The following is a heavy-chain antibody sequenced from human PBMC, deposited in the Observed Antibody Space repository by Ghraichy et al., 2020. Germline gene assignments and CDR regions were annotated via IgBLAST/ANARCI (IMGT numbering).Heavy chain of an antibody. CDR2: IKQDGSAK. CDR3: ARGGRTSSYFCGD. V-gene: IGHV3-7*03. D-gene: IGHD3-10*01. CDR1: GITFSSYW. J-gene: IGHJ4*02. Sequence: GGSLRLSCAASGITFSSYWMTWVRQAPGKGPEWVANIKQDGSAKYYVDSVKGRFTISRDNAKNSLYLQMNSLRAEDTAVYYCARGGRTSSYFCGDWGQGTLVTVSS.